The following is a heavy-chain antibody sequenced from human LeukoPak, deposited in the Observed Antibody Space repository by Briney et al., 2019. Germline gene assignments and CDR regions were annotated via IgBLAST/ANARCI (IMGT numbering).Heavy chain of an antibody. CDR1: GYSISSGYY. CDR3: ASVGVGYCSGGSCYNWFDP. J-gene: IGHJ5*02. Sequence: SETLSLTCTVSGYSISSGYYWGWIRQPPGKGLEWIGSIYHSGSTYYNPSLKSRVTISVDTSKNQFSLKLSSVTAADTAVYYCASVGVGYCSGGSCYNWFDPWGQGTLVTVSS. CDR2: IYHSGST. D-gene: IGHD2-15*01. V-gene: IGHV4-38-2*02.